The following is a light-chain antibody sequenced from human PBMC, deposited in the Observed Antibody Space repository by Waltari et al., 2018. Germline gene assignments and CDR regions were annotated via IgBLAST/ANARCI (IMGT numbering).Light chain of an antibody. Sequence: IQLTQSPPYLSASVGDRITITCQASQDISNYLNWYQQKPGKAPKLLISDASNLETGVPSRFSGSQSATYCTLTISNLQPEDIATYYCQRYDNLPVFAFGPGTKVNIK. CDR3: QRYDNLPVFA. J-gene: IGKJ3*01. V-gene: IGKV1-33*01. CDR1: QDISNY. CDR2: DAS.